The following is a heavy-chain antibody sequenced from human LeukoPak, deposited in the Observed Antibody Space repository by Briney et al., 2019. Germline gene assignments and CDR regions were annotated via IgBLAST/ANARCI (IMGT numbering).Heavy chain of an antibody. CDR2: ISYDGRNK. Sequence: GGSLRLSCVVSSFPSSTYAMHWVRQAPGKGLEWVAVISYDGRNKFYADSVKGRFTISKDNSENTLFLQMNSLRSEDTAVYCCAGEGRKQLVSWFDPWGQGTLVTVSS. V-gene: IGHV3-30*17. D-gene: IGHD1-1*01. CDR1: SFPSSTYA. CDR3: AGEGRKQLVSWFDP. J-gene: IGHJ5*02.